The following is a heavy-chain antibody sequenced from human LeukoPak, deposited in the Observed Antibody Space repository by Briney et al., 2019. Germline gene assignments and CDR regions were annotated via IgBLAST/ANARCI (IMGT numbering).Heavy chain of an antibody. Sequence: GASVKVSCKASGYTFTSYYMHWVRQAPGQGLEWMGIINPSGGSTSYAQKFQGRVTMTRDMSTSTAYMELRSLRSDDTAVYYCARLGRCSGGSCYLVEYYWGQGTLVTVSS. CDR2: INPSGGST. V-gene: IGHV1-46*01. J-gene: IGHJ4*02. D-gene: IGHD2-15*01. CDR3: ARLGRCSGGSCYLVEYY. CDR1: GYTFTSYY.